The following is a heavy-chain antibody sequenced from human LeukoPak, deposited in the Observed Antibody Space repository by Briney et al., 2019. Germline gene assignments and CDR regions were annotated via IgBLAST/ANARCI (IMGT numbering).Heavy chain of an antibody. Sequence: GGSLRLSCPASGFTFSSYDMSRVRLAPGKGLEWVSAIRDSGGSTYYAASVKGRFTISRDNPKNTLHLQMNSLRAEDTAVYYCAKVLGELSSRDYWGQRTLVSVSS. CDR3: AKVLGELSSRDY. D-gene: IGHD3-16*02. CDR2: IRDSGGST. J-gene: IGHJ4*02. V-gene: IGHV3-23*01. CDR1: GFTFSSYD.